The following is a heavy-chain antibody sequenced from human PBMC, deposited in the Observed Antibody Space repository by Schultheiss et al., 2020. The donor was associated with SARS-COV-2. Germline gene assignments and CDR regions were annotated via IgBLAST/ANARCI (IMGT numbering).Heavy chain of an antibody. CDR2: IRSKANSYAT. D-gene: IGHD3-3*01. V-gene: IGHV3-73*01. Sequence: KISCAASGFTFSGFYMSWIRQAPGKGLEWVGRIRSKANSYATAYAASVKGRFTISRDDSKNTAYLQMNSLKTEDTAVYYCTRLEATSAFDYWGQGTLVTVSS. CDR1: GFTFSGFY. CDR3: TRLEATSAFDY. J-gene: IGHJ4*02.